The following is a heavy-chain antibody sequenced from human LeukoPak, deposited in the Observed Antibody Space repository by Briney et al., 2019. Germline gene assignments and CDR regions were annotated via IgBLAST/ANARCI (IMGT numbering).Heavy chain of an antibody. Sequence: SETLSLTCTVSGDSISSYYWSWIRQPPGKGLEWIGYIYYSGSTNYNPSLKSRVTISVDTSKNPFSLKLSSVTAADTAVYYCARDWVSSSIGYGMDVWGKGTTVTVSS. CDR2: IYYSGST. D-gene: IGHD6-6*01. V-gene: IGHV4-59*01. CDR1: GDSISSYY. J-gene: IGHJ6*04. CDR3: ARDWVSSSIGYGMDV.